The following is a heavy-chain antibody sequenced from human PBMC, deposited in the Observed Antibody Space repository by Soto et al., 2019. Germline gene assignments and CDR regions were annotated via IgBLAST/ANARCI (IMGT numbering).Heavy chain of an antibody. J-gene: IGHJ3*01. Sequence: EVQRLESGGGLVQPGGSLRLSCAASGFTFRTYAMNWVRQAPGKGLEWVAVISGSGNNRYYADSVKGRFTISRDNSKNTLYMQMNSLRAEDTAGYYCAKVGDNGWIDAFEVWGQGKMGTVSS. CDR2: ISGSGNNR. V-gene: IGHV3-23*01. CDR3: AKVGDNGWIDAFEV. D-gene: IGHD6-19*01. CDR1: GFTFRTYA.